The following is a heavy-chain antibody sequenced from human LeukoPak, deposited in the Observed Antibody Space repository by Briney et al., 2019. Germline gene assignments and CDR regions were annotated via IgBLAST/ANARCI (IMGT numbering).Heavy chain of an antibody. V-gene: IGHV1-18*01. CDR3: ARVGRIVGATPGYMDV. Sequence: ASVKVSCKASGYTFTNYGISWVRQAPGQGLEWMGWISAYIGNTNYAQKLQGRVTMTTDTSTSTAYMELRSLRSDDTAVYYCARVGRIVGATPGYMDVWGRGTTVTVSS. J-gene: IGHJ6*03. CDR2: ISAYIGNT. CDR1: GYTFTNYG. D-gene: IGHD1-26*01.